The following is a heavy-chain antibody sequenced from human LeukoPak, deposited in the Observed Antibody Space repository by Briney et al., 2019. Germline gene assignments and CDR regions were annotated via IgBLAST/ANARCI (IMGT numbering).Heavy chain of an antibody. D-gene: IGHD1-14*01. CDR3: ARGNPGGEFY. J-gene: IGHJ4*02. CDR2: ISGSGGST. CDR1: RFTFSSYA. V-gene: IGHV3-23*01. Sequence: GGSLRLSCAASRFTFSSYAMSWVRRAPGKGLEWVSSISGSGGSTYYADSVKGRFTISRDNPKNTLYLQMNSLRAEDTAVYYCARGNPGGEFYWGQGTLVTVSS.